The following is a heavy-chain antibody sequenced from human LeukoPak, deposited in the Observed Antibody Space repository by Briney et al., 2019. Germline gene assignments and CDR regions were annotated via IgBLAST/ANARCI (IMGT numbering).Heavy chain of an antibody. V-gene: IGHV3-53*05. CDR1: GFTVRSNY. Sequence: GGSLRLSCAASGFTVRSNYMSWVRQAPGKGLEWISIIYGGGSVFYADSVKGRFTISRDNSKNTLYLQMNSLRAEDTAVYYCAKGLRKLIVGTTEHYFDYWGQGNLVTVSS. D-gene: IGHD1-26*01. J-gene: IGHJ4*02. CDR3: AKGLRKLIVGTTEHYFDY. CDR2: IYGGGSV.